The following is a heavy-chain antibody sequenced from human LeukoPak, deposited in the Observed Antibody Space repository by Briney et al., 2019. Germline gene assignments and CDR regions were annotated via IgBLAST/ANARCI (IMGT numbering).Heavy chain of an antibody. CDR1: GFTFGDYA. V-gene: IGHV3-49*03. Sequence: PGGSLRLSCTASGFTFGDYAMTWFRQAPGKGLEWVGFIRSKAYGGITDYAASVKGRFTISRDDSKGIAYLQMNSLKTEDTAVYYCTRATYVWGSYRSFRWFDPWGQGTLVTVSS. D-gene: IGHD3-16*02. J-gene: IGHJ5*02. CDR2: IRSKAYGGIT. CDR3: TRATYVWGSYRSFRWFDP.